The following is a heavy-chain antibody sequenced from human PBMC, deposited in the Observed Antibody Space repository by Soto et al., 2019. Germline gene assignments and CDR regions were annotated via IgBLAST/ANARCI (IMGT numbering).Heavy chain of an antibody. J-gene: IGHJ6*01. D-gene: IGHD6-25*01. Sequence: GWSLKLSCAASGFTVSSYDISWVRQAPGKGLEWVSAISGSGISTFYADSVKGRFTISRDNSNNTLYLQMNSLRADDTAAYYCAKALQRGFFYYGMGVWGQGTTVTVSS. CDR3: AKALQRGFFYYGMGV. CDR1: GFTVSSYD. V-gene: IGHV3-23*01. CDR2: ISGSGIST.